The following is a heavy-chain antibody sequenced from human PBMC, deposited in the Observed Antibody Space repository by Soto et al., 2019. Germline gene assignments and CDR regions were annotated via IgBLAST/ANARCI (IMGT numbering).Heavy chain of an antibody. J-gene: IGHJ6*02. CDR3: ARDRELTIRDGYNYVYYYGMDV. V-gene: IGHV1-2*04. D-gene: IGHD5-12*01. CDR2: INPNSGGT. CDR1: GYTFTGYY. Sequence: ASVKVSCKASGYTFTGYYMHWVRQAPGQGLEWMGWINPNSGGTNYAQKFQGWVTMTRDTSISTAYMELSRLRSDDTAVYYCARDRELTIRDGYNYVYYYGMDVWGQGTTVTVS.